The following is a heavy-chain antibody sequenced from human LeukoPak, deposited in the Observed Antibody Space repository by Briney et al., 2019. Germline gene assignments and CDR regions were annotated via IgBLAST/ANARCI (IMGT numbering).Heavy chain of an antibody. Sequence: SETLSLTCTVSGGSISSYYWSWIRQPPGKGLEWIGYIYYSGSTNYNPSLKSRVTISVDTSKNQFSLKLSSVTAADTAVYYCARSVQYSYGYYYYYMDVWGKGTTVTVSS. J-gene: IGHJ6*03. CDR1: GGSISSYY. V-gene: IGHV4-59*01. CDR2: IYYSGST. CDR3: ARSVQYSYGYYYYYMDV. D-gene: IGHD5-18*01.